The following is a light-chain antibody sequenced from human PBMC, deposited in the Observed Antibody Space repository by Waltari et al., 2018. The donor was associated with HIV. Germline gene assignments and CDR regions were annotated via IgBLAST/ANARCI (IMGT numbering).Light chain of an antibody. J-gene: IGLJ1*01. CDR1: SSNIGSNY. V-gene: IGLV1-47*01. CDR3: AAWDDSLSVYV. Sequence: QSVLTQPPSASGTPGQRVTISCSGSSSNIGSNYVYWYQQLPGTAPTLLIYRNNQRPSGVPDRFSCSTSGTSASLAISGLRSEDEADYFCAAWDDSLSVYVFGTGTKVTVL. CDR2: RNN.